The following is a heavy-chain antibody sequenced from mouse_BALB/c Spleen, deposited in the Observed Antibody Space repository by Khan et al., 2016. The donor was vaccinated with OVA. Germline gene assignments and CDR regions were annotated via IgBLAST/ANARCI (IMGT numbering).Heavy chain of an antibody. Sequence: QVQLQQSGAELARPGVAVKISCKGSGYTFTDFAMHWVKRGPTKSLEWIGVISTYYGDADYNQKFTDKASMTVDKSSSTAYMELARLTSEDSAIYYCVRGGRFAYWGQGSLVTVSA. V-gene: IGHV1S137*01. J-gene: IGHJ3*01. CDR3: VRGGRFAY. D-gene: IGHD1-1*02. CDR2: ISTYYGDA. CDR1: GYTFTDFA.